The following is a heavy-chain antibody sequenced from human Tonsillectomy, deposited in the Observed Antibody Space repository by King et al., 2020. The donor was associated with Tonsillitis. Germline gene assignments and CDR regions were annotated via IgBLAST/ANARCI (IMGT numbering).Heavy chain of an antibody. CDR1: GYTFTSYG. D-gene: IGHD3-3*01. CDR3: ARDYDDFWSGSGGWFDP. Sequence: QLVQSGAEVKKPGASVKVSCKASGYTFTSYGISWVRQAPGQGREWMGWLSAYNGNTNYAQKLQGRVTMTTDTSTSTAYMELRSLRSDDTAVYYCARDYDDFWSGSGGWFDPWGQGTLVTVSS. J-gene: IGHJ5*02. CDR2: LSAYNGNT. V-gene: IGHV1-18*01.